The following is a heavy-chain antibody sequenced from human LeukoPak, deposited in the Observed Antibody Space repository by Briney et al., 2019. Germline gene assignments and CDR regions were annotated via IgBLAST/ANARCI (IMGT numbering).Heavy chain of an antibody. Sequence: GASVKVSCKASGYTFTSYGISWVRQAPGQGLEWMGWISAYNGNTNYAQKLQGRVTMTTDTSTSTAYMELRSLRSDDTAVYYCARGHSRSGSGSWFDPWGQGTLVTASS. J-gene: IGHJ5*02. CDR3: ARGHSRSGSGSWFDP. CDR2: ISAYNGNT. V-gene: IGHV1-18*01. CDR1: GYTFTSYG. D-gene: IGHD3-10*01.